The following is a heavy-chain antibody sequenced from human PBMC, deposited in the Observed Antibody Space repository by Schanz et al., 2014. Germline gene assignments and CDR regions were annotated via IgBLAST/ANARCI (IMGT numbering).Heavy chain of an antibody. CDR2: MSYDGSNK. CDR1: GVTFSSYA. J-gene: IGHJ4*02. Sequence: VQLLESGGGFVQPGGSLRLSCVASGVTFSSYAMSWVRQAPGKGLEWVAVMSYDGSNKYYADSVKGRFTISRDNAKNSLYLQMNSLRAEDTAVYYCVPMSIAAQWGQGTLVTVSS. V-gene: IGHV3-30-3*01. D-gene: IGHD6-6*01. CDR3: VPMSIAAQ.